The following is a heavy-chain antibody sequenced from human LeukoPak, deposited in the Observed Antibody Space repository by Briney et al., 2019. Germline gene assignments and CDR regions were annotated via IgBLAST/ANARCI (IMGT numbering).Heavy chain of an antibody. CDR2: ISAYNGNT. J-gene: IGHJ4*02. CDR1: GYTFTSYG. V-gene: IGHV1-18*01. D-gene: IGHD2-2*02. CDR3: ARDLGGGVWLYWGYFDY. Sequence: ASVKVSCKASGYTFTSYGISWVRQAPGQGLEWMGWISAYNGNTNYAQKLQGRVTMTTDTSTSTAYMELRSLRSDDTAVYYCARDLGGGVWLYWGYFDYWGQGTLVTVPS.